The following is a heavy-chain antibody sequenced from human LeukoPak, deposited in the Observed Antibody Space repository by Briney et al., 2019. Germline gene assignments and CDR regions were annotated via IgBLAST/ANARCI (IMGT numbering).Heavy chain of an antibody. J-gene: IGHJ3*02. V-gene: IGHV3-33*01. CDR1: GFTFSSYG. CDR2: IWYDGSNK. Sequence: GRSLRLSCAASGFTFSSYGMHWVRQAPGKGLEGVAVIWYDGSNKYYADSVQDRFTISRHNSKNTLYVQMNSLRAEDTVVYYCAREGWTYCGGDCYSDDAFDMWGRGTMVTVSS. CDR3: AREGWTYCGGDCYSDDAFDM. D-gene: IGHD2-21*02.